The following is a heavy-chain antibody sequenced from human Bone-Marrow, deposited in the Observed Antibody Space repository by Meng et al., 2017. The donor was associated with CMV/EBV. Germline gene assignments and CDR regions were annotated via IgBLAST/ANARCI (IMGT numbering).Heavy chain of an antibody. CDR2: IKQDESEK. V-gene: IGHV3-7*01. Sequence: GESLKISCAASGFTFSRYWMSWVRQAPGKGLEWVASIKQDESEKYYVDSVKGRLTISRDNAKNSLYLQMNSLRAEDTAVYYCARLNWYFDLWGRGTLVTVSS. J-gene: IGHJ2*01. CDR1: GFTFSRYW. CDR3: ARLNWYFDL.